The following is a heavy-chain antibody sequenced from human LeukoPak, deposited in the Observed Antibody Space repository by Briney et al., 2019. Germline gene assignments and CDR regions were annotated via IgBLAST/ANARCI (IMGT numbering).Heavy chain of an antibody. V-gene: IGHV4-39*01. J-gene: IGHJ4*02. CDR3: ASLAVAGLSEGY. D-gene: IGHD6-19*01. CDR2: IYYSGST. Sequence: SETLSLTCTVSGGSISSDSYYWAWIRQPPGKGLGWIASIYYSGSTYYNPSLKSRVTISVDTSRNQFSLKLSSVTAADTAVYYCASLAVAGLSEGYWGQGTLVIVSS. CDR1: GGSISSDSYY.